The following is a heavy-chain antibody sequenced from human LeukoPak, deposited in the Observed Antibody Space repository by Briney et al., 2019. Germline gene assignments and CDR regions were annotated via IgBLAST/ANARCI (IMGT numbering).Heavy chain of an antibody. CDR1: GFTFSDYY. CDR3: AKDLDTYHDILTGYYKEQGQANWFDP. Sequence: GGSLRLSCAASGFTFSDYYMSWIRQAPGKGLEWVSYISSGGRTIYYADSVKGRFTISRDNSKNTLYLQMNSLRAEDTAVYYCAKDLDTYHDILTGYYKEQGQANWFDPWGQGTLVTVSS. CDR2: ISSGGRTI. V-gene: IGHV3-11*04. D-gene: IGHD3-9*01. J-gene: IGHJ5*02.